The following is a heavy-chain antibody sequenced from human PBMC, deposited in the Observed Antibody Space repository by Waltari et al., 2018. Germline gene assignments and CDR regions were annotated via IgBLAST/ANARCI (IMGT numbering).Heavy chain of an antibody. CDR2: IYYSGST. J-gene: IGHJ4*02. V-gene: IGHV4-39*01. CDR1: GGSFSRSSYY. CDR3: ARRPRSIAAAGPSDY. D-gene: IGHD6-13*01. Sequence: QLQLQESGPGLVKPSETLSLTCTVSGGSFSRSSYYWGWIRQPPGKGLEWIGSIYYSGSTYYNPSLKIRVTISVDTSKNQFSLKLSSVTAADTAVYYCARRPRSIAAAGPSDYWGQGTLVTVSS.